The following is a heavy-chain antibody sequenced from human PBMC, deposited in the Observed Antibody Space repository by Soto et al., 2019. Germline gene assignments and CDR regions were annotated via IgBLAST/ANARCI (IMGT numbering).Heavy chain of an antibody. V-gene: IGHV4-34*01. D-gene: IGHD6-19*01. CDR3: ARGLDSGTLDY. CDR2: INHSGRT. J-gene: IGHJ4*02. Sequence: QVQLQQWGAGLLKPSETLSLTCAVYGGSFRGYYWSWIRQPPGKGLGWIGEINHSGRTNYNPSLTSRVTISVDTSKNQFSLKLSSVTAADTAVYYCARGLDSGTLDYWGQGTLVTVSS. CDR1: GGSFRGYY.